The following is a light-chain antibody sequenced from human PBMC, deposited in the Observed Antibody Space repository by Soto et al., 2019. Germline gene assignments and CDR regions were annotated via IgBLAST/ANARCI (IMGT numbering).Light chain of an antibody. V-gene: IGLV1-40*01. CDR3: QSYDSRLSGYVV. J-gene: IGLJ2*01. CDR1: SSNIGAGYD. Sequence: QSVLTQPPSVSGAPGQRVTISCTGSSSNIGAGYDVHWYQQLPGTAPKLLISGNSNRPSGVPDRFSGSKSGTSASLAITGLQAEDEADYYCQSYDSRLSGYVVFGGGTKVTVL. CDR2: GNS.